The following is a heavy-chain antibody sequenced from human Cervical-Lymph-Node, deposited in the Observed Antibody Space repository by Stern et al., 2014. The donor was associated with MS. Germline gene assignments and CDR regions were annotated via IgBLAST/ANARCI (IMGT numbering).Heavy chain of an antibody. CDR1: GGSMKSRSYY. D-gene: IGHD2-2*01. J-gene: IGHJ6*02. CDR3: ARSQDIVVVSAATVEGYYYFGMDV. V-gene: IGHV4-39*01. Sequence: QVQLQESGPGLVKPSGTLSLTCTISGGSMKSRSYYWVWIRQPPGKGLEWIGSVYYDGSTYYNPSLTSRVTIPEDTSKNQFSLQLSSAPAADTAVYYCARSQDIVVVSAATVEGYYYFGMDVWGQGTTVTVSS. CDR2: VYYDGST.